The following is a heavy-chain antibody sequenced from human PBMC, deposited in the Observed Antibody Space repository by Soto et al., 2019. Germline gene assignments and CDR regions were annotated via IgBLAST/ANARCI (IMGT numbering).Heavy chain of an antibody. Sequence: EVQLVESGGGLVKPGGSLRLSCAASGFAFENAWMSWVRQVPGKGLEWVGRIREKRDGGTPDYAAPVKGRFTISRHESKGARYLERNSLQTEDTAVYYCILVDPFYADTSATDGCDYWGQGTLVTVSS. D-gene: IGHD3-22*01. V-gene: IGHV3-15*07. J-gene: IGHJ4*02. CDR1: GFAFENAW. CDR2: IREKRDGGTP. CDR3: ILVDPFYADTSATDGCDY.